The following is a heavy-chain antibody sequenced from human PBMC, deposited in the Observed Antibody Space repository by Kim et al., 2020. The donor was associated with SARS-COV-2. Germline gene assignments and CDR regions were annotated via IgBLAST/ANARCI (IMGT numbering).Heavy chain of an antibody. D-gene: IGHD3-3*01. V-gene: IGHV3-23*01. CDR2: ISGSGGST. Sequence: GGSLRLSCAASGFTFSSYAMSWVRQAPGKGLEWVSAISGSGGSTYYADSVKGRFTISRDNSKNTLYLQMNSLRAEDTAVYYCAKDRFYDFWSGYYLPYYYYGMDVWGQGTTVTVSS. CDR3: AKDRFYDFWSGYYLPYYYYGMDV. J-gene: IGHJ6*02. CDR1: GFTFSSYA.